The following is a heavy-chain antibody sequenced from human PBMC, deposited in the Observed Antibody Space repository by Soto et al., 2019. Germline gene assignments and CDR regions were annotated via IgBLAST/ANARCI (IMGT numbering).Heavy chain of an antibody. D-gene: IGHD3-3*01. Sequence: ASVKVSCKASGYTFTSYGISWVRQAPGQGLEWMGWISAYNGNTNYAQKLQGRVTMTTDTSTSTAYMELRSLRSDDTAVYYCARGRLVDFWSGYYIDWFDPWGQGTLVTAPQ. CDR2: ISAYNGNT. CDR1: GYTFTSYG. V-gene: IGHV1-18*01. CDR3: ARGRLVDFWSGYYIDWFDP. J-gene: IGHJ5*02.